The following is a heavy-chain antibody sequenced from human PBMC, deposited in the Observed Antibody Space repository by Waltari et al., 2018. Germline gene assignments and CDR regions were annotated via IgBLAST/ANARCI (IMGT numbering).Heavy chain of an antibody. CDR1: GFTFSSYG. CDR2: RWYDGSNK. V-gene: IGHV3-33*01. CDR3: ARYYYDSSGYLDY. D-gene: IGHD3-22*01. J-gene: IGHJ4*02. Sequence: QVQLVESGGGVVQPGRSLRLSCAASGFTFSSYGMHWVRQAPGKGLEWVAVRWYDGSNKYYADSVKGRFTISRDNSKNTLYLQMNSLRAEDTAVYYCARYYYDSSGYLDYWGQGTLVTVSS.